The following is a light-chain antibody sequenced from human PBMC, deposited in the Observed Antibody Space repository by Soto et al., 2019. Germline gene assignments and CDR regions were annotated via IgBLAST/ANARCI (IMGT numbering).Light chain of an antibody. CDR3: QKYNSASPYT. V-gene: IGKV1-27*01. CDR2: AAS. J-gene: IGKJ1*01. Sequence: DIQMTQSPSSLSASVGDRVTITCRASQGISNYLAWYQQKPGKVPKLLIYAASTLQSGVPSRFSGSGSGTDFTLTISSLQPEDVATYYCQKYNSASPYTFGQGTKVEIK. CDR1: QGISNY.